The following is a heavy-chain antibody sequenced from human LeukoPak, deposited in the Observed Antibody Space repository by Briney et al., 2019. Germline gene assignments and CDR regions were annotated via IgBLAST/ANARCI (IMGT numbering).Heavy chain of an antibody. CDR2: ISGYNGNT. CDR3: ARGDWGGNPEF. CDR1: GYTFTTYG. J-gene: IGHJ4*02. Sequence: ASVKVSCKASGYTFTTYGITWVRQAPGQGLEWMGWISGYNGNTIYAQKLHGRGTMTTDTSTSTAYMGLRSLRSDNTAVYNFARGDWGGNPEFWGQGTLFSVSS. D-gene: IGHD4-23*01. V-gene: IGHV1-18*01.